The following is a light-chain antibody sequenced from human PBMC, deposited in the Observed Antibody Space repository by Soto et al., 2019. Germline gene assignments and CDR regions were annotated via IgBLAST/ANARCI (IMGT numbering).Light chain of an antibody. CDR3: GSWDTSLSLCYV. J-gene: IGLJ1*01. V-gene: IGLV1-51*01. CDR2: DNV. Sequence: QSVLTQPPSVSAAPGQNVTISCSGTSSNIGTNFVSWYQHLPGTAPKIVIYDNVKRPSGIPDRFSGFKSGASATLGITGLQTGDEADYYCGSWDTSLSLCYVFGTGTKLTVL. CDR1: SSNIGTNF.